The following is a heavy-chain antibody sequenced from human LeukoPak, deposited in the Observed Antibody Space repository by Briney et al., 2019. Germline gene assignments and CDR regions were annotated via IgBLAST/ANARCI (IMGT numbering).Heavy chain of an antibody. Sequence: GGSLRLFCAASGFTVSSNYMSWVRQAPGKGLEWVSVIYSGGSTYYADSVKGRFTISRDNSKNTLYLQMNSLRAEDTAVYYCAKDPEYSSSWTPVEDYWGQGTLVTVSS. CDR2: IYSGGST. D-gene: IGHD6-13*01. CDR3: AKDPEYSSSWTPVEDY. J-gene: IGHJ4*02. V-gene: IGHV3-66*01. CDR1: GFTVSSNY.